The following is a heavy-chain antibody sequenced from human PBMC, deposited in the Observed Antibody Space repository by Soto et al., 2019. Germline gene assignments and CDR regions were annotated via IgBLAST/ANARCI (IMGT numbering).Heavy chain of an antibody. CDR1: GFTVSSNY. CDR3: ASQWLLPDTTTVYGMDV. J-gene: IGHJ6*02. D-gene: IGHD6-19*01. Sequence: EVQLVETGGGLIQPGGSLRLSCAASGFTVSSNYLSWVRQAPGKGLEWVSVIYSGGSTYYADSVKGRFTISRDNSKNTLYLQMNSLSAEDTAVYYCASQWLLPDTTTVYGMDVWGQGTTVTVSS. V-gene: IGHV3-53*02. CDR2: IYSGGST.